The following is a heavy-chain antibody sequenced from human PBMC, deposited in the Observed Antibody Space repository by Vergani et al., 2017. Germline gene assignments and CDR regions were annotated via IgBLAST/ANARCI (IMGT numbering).Heavy chain of an antibody. V-gene: IGHV3-23*01. D-gene: IGHD1-7*01. J-gene: IGHJ6*03. CDR1: GFTFSSYA. CDR2: ISGSGGST. Sequence: EVQLLESGGGLVQPGGSLRLSCAASGFTFSSYAMSWVRQAPGKGLEWVSAISGSGGSTYYADSVKGRFTISRDNSKNTLYLQMNSLRAEDTAVYYCAKGETTTYYYYSYMDVWGKGTTVTVSS. CDR3: AKGETTTYYYYSYMDV.